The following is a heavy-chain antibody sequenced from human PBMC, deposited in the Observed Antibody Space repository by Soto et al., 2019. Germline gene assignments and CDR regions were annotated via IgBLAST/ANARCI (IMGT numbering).Heavy chain of an antibody. CDR1: GYSFTSYW. CDR3: ARLTAYSSRWYDYYYGMDV. CDR2: IDPSDSYT. D-gene: IGHD6-13*01. Sequence: GEFLKISCKGSGYSFTSYWISWVRQMPGKGLEWMGRIDPSDSYTNYSPSFQGHVTISADKSISTAYLQWSSLKASDTAMYYCARLTAYSSRWYDYYYGMDVWGQGTTVTVSS. J-gene: IGHJ6*02. V-gene: IGHV5-10-1*01.